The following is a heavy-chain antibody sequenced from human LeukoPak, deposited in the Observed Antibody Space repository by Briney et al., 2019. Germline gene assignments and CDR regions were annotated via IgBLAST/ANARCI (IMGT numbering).Heavy chain of an antibody. CDR1: GGSISSGGYY. CDR2: IYHSGST. J-gene: IGHJ4*02. CDR3: AREVPINTVTTSTYYFDY. D-gene: IGHD4-11*01. Sequence: PSETLSLTCTVSGGSISSGGYYWSWIRQPPGKGLEWIGYIYHSGSTYYNPSLKSRVTISVDRSKNQFSLKLSSVTAADTAVYYCAREVPINTVTTSTYYFDYWGQGTLVTVSS. V-gene: IGHV4-30-2*01.